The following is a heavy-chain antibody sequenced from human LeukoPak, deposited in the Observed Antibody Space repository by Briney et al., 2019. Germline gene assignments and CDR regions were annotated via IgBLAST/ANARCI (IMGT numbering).Heavy chain of an antibody. Sequence: GGSLRLSCAASGFTFSSYGMHWVRQAPGKGLEWVAVIWYDGSNKYYADSVKGRFTISRDNSKNTLYLQMDSLRGEDTAVYYCARDFRIGYSAHFDYWGQGALVTVSS. CDR3: ARDFRIGYSAHFDY. V-gene: IGHV3-33*01. D-gene: IGHD2-21*01. J-gene: IGHJ4*02. CDR2: IWYDGSNK. CDR1: GFTFSSYG.